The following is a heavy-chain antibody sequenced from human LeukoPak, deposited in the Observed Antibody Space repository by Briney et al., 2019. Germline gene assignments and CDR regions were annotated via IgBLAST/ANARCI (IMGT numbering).Heavy chain of an antibody. CDR2: ISSSGSTI. V-gene: IGHV3-11*01. J-gene: IGHJ4*02. D-gene: IGHD5-24*01. CDR1: GFTFSDYY. CDR3: ARRWLQDYYFDY. Sequence: PGGSLRLSCAASGFTFSDYYMSWIRQAPGQGLEWVSYISSSGSTIYYADSLTGRFTISRDNAKNSLYLQMNSLRAEDTAVYYCARRWLQDYYFDYWGQGTLVTVSS.